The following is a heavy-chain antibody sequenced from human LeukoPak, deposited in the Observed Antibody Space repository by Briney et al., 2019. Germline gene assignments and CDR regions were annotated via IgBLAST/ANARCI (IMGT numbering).Heavy chain of an antibody. J-gene: IGHJ4*02. V-gene: IGHV4-34*01. Sequence: SETLSLTCAVYGGSFSGYYWSWIRQPPGKGLEWIGEINHSGSTNYNPSLKSRVTISVDTSKNQFSLKLSSVTAADTAVYYCARGEYISDFDYWGQGTLVTVSS. D-gene: IGHD6-19*01. CDR1: GGSFSGYY. CDR3: ARGEYISDFDY. CDR2: INHSGST.